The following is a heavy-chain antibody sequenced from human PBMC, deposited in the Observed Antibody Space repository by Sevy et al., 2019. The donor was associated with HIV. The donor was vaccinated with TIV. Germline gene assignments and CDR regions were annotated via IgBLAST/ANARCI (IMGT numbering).Heavy chain of an antibody. CDR3: ARRLSSAWYFDF. D-gene: IGHD6-19*01. Sequence: GGSLRLSCAASGFSVSRNHINLVRQAPGKGQEWISVIYSDGTTQYADSVKGRFTISRDTSNNTVYLQVSSLRADDTAVYYCARRLSSAWYFDFWGQGTLVTVSS. CDR1: GFSVSRNH. CDR2: IYSDGTT. V-gene: IGHV3-53*01. J-gene: IGHJ4*02.